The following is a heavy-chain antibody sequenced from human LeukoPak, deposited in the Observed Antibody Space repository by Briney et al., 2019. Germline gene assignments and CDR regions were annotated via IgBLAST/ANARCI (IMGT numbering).Heavy chain of an antibody. D-gene: IGHD2-2*01. CDR3: AKDSAVIVVVPAATFDY. Sequence: GGSLRLSCAASGFTFSNYAMSWVRQAPGKGLEWVSAITGSGDNTYNADSVKGRFTISRDNSKNTLYLQMNSLRAEDTAVYYCAKDSAVIVVVPAATFDYWGQGTLVTVSS. CDR1: GFTFSNYA. V-gene: IGHV3-23*01. J-gene: IGHJ4*02. CDR2: ITGSGDNT.